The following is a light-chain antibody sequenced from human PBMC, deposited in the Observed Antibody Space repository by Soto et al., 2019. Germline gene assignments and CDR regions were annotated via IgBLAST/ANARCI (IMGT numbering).Light chain of an antibody. Sequence: EIVLTQSPATLSLSPGERATLSCRASQSLDSYLAWYQQKPGQAPRLLIYDASNRATGVPARFSGSGSGTDFALSNNGLETEDFAVYYCQQRRSWPITFGGGTKVEIK. CDR2: DAS. CDR1: QSLDSY. V-gene: IGKV3-11*01. J-gene: IGKJ4*01. CDR3: QQRRSWPIT.